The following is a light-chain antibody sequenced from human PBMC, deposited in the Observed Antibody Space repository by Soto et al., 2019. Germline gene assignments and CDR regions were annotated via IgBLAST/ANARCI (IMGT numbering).Light chain of an antibody. V-gene: IGLV3-21*04. CDR3: QVWDSTHVV. CDR2: YDS. J-gene: IGLJ2*01. Sequence: SYELTQPPSVSVAPGKTARITCGGNNIGSKSVHWYQQKPGQAPVLVIYYDSDRPSGIPERFSGSNSGNTATLTISRVEAGDEADYYCQVWDSTHVVFGGGTSSPS. CDR1: NIGSKS.